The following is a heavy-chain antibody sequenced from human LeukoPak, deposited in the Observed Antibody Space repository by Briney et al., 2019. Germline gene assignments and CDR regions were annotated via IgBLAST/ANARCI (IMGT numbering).Heavy chain of an antibody. V-gene: IGHV3-30*04. CDR1: GFTFSSYA. J-gene: IGHJ4*02. CDR2: ISYDGSNK. CDR3: ARASPGY. Sequence: GGSLRLSCAASGFTFSSYAMHWVSQAPGKGLEWVAVISYDGSNKYYADSVKGRFTISRDNSKNTLYLQMNSLRAEDTAVYYCARASPGYWGQGTLVTVSS.